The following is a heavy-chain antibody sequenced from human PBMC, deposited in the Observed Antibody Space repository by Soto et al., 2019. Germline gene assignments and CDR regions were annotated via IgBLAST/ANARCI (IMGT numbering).Heavy chain of an antibody. CDR3: ARDSLQPSSATDY. V-gene: IGHV3-21*01. D-gene: IGHD1-26*01. J-gene: IGHJ4*02. Sequence: PGGSLRLSCAASGFTFSSYAMSWVRQAPGKGLEWVSSISSSSSYIYYADSVKGRFTISRDNAKNSLYLQMNSLRAEDTAVYYCARDSLQPSSATDYWGQGTLVTVSS. CDR1: GFTFSSYA. CDR2: ISSSSSYI.